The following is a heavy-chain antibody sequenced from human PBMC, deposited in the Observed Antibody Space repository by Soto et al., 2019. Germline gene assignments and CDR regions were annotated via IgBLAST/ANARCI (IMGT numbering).Heavy chain of an antibody. D-gene: IGHD3-10*01. J-gene: IGHJ5*02. CDR1: GFTFSSYG. CDR2: IWYDGSNK. Sequence: QVQLVESGGGVVQPGRSLRLSCAASGFTFSSYGMHWVRQAPGKGLEWVAVIWYDGSNKYYADSVKGRFTISRDNSKNTLYLQMNSLRAEDTAVYYCARDPELLWGPDPWGWFDPWGQGTLVTVSS. V-gene: IGHV3-33*01. CDR3: ARDPELLWGPDPWGWFDP.